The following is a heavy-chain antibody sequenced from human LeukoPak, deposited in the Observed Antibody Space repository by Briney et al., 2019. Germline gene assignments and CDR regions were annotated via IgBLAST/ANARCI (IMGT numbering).Heavy chain of an antibody. CDR2: IIPIFGTA. D-gene: IGHD3-9*01. CDR3: ARPRYFDWLFHFDY. CDR1: GGTFSSYA. V-gene: IGHV1-69*13. J-gene: IGHJ4*02. Sequence: GASVKVSCKASGGTFSSYAISWVRQAPGQGLEWMGGIIPIFGTANYAQKFQGRVTITADESTSTAYMELSSLRSEDTAVYYCARPRYFDWLFHFDYWGQGTLVTVSS.